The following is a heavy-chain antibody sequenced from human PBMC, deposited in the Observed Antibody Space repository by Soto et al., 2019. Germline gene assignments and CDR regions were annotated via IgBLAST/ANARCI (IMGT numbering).Heavy chain of an antibody. Sequence: GASVKVSCKASGYTFTSYAMHWVRQAPGQRLEWMGWINAGNGNTKYPQKFQGRVTITRGTSASTAYMELSSLRSEDTAVYYCARVPTPSYYDYIWGSYPSGYYFDYWGQGTLVTVSS. V-gene: IGHV1-3*01. J-gene: IGHJ4*02. CDR3: ARVPTPSYYDYIWGSYPSGYYFDY. CDR2: INAGNGNT. D-gene: IGHD3-16*02. CDR1: GYTFTSYA.